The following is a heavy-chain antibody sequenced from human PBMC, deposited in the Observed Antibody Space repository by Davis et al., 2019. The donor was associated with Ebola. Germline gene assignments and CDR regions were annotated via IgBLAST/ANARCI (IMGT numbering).Heavy chain of an antibody. CDR2: MNPNSGNT. CDR1: GYTFTNYD. Sequence: ASVKASCKASGYTFTNYDVHWVRQGTGQGLEWIGWMNPNSGNTGYGQKFQGRVTMTRNTSISTAYMELSSLTSEDTAVYYCARGRKVARMGSWFDSWGQGTLVTVSS. CDR3: ARGRKVARMGSWFDS. J-gene: IGHJ5*01. D-gene: IGHD5-12*01. V-gene: IGHV1-8*01.